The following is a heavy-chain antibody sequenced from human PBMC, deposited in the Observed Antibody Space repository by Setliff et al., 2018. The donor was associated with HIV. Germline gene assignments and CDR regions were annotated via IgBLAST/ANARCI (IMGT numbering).Heavy chain of an antibody. D-gene: IGHD6-13*01. Sequence: SETLSLTCTVSEYSISDGHYWGWIRQPPGKGLEWIASIYYSGTTYYNPSLKSRLTISVDKSKNQFSLKLTSATAADTGVYYCARHRDPPGSSWIFYYYYMDLWGGGTTVTVSS. V-gene: IGHV4-38-2*02. CDR1: EYSISDGHY. CDR2: IYYSGTT. CDR3: ARHRDPPGSSWIFYYYYMDL. J-gene: IGHJ6*03.